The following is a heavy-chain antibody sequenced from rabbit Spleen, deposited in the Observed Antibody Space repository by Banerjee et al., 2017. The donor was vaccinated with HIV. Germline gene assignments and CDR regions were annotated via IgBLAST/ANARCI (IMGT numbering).Heavy chain of an antibody. D-gene: IGHD1-1*01. Sequence: QEQLVESGGGLIQPGGSLKLSCKASGFDFSSYGMSWVRQAPGKGLEWIGYIDLVFGTTYSASWVNGRFTISSHNAQNTLYLQLNSLTSADTATYFCVRGASSSGFYNLWGPGTLVTVS. CDR3: VRGASSSGFYNL. CDR2: IDLVFGTT. CDR1: GFDFSSYG. J-gene: IGHJ4*01. V-gene: IGHV1S47*01.